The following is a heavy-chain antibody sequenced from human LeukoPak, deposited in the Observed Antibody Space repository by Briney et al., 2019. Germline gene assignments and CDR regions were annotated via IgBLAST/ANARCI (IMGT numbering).Heavy chain of an antibody. CDR1: GGSISSYY. V-gene: IGHV4-59*08. J-gene: IGHJ4*01. Sequence: SETLSLTCAVSGGSISSYYWSWIRDPPGKGLEGIGYIYYSGSTNYNPSLKSRVTISVDTSKNQFSLKLSSVTAADTAVYYCARHMGLGYTYFYPYFDYWGQGTLVTVSS. CDR3: ARHMGLGYTYFYPYFDY. D-gene: IGHD1-1*01. CDR2: IYYSGST.